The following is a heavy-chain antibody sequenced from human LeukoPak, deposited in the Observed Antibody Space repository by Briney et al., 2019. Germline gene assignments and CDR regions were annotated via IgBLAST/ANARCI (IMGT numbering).Heavy chain of an antibody. CDR2: IRYDGSNK. D-gene: IGHD3-10*01. J-gene: IGHJ3*02. CDR1: GFTFSSYA. Sequence: GGSLRLSCAASGFTFSSYAMHWVRQAPGKGLEWVAFIRYDGSNKYYADSVKGRFTISRDNSKNTLYLQMNSLRAEDTAVYYCAKGFKLLWFGELLPLDAFDIWGQGTMVTVSS. V-gene: IGHV3-30*02. CDR3: AKGFKLLWFGELLPLDAFDI.